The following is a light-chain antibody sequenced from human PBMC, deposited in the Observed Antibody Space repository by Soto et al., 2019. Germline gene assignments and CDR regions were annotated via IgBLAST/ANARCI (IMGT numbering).Light chain of an antibody. CDR1: QSVSSY. Sequence: EIVLTQSPATLSLSPGERVTLSCRASQSVSSYLAWYQQKPGQAPRLLIYDASNRATGIPARFSGSGSGPDFTLTISSLEPEDFAVYYCQQRSNWPPRITFGGGTKVEIK. J-gene: IGKJ4*01. CDR2: DAS. CDR3: QQRSNWPPRIT. V-gene: IGKV3-11*01.